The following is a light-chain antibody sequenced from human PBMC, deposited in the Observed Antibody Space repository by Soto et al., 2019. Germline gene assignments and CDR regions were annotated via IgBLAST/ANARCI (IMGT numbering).Light chain of an antibody. CDR3: QQYNSF. Sequence: DMQMTQSPSTLSASVGDRVTITCRASQNINRWLAWYQQRPGKAPKLLMYDASTLESGVPSRFSGSGSGTEFTITISSLQPNDSAMYYCQQYNSFFGQGTKLEIK. CDR2: DAS. CDR1: QNINRW. V-gene: IGKV1-5*01. J-gene: IGKJ2*01.